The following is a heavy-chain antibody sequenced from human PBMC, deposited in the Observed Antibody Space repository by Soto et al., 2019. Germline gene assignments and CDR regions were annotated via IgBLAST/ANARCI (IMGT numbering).Heavy chain of an antibody. CDR1: GYTFTSYG. D-gene: IGHD3-16*01. J-gene: IGHJ3*02. Sequence: QVQLVQSGAEVKKPGASVKVSCKASGYTFTSYGISWVRQAPGQGLEWMGWISAYNGNTNYAQKLQGRDTTTTDTSAIPAYLDGRSLGSADTVGFYCAKGVWGGGYAFDIWGQGTMVTVSS. CDR2: ISAYNGNT. CDR3: AKGVWGGGYAFDI. V-gene: IGHV1-18*01.